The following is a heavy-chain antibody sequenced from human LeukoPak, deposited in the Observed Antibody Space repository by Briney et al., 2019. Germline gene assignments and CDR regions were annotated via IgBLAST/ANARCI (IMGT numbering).Heavy chain of an antibody. Sequence: GGSLRLSCAASGFTFSSYGMSWVRQAPGKGLEYVSAISSNGGSTYYANSVKGRFTISRDNSKNTLYLQMGSLRAEDMAVYYCARGNDFWGMNGYWGQGTLVTVSS. J-gene: IGHJ4*02. D-gene: IGHD3-3*01. CDR3: ARGNDFWGMNGY. CDR2: ISSNGGST. V-gene: IGHV3-64*01. CDR1: GFTFSSYG.